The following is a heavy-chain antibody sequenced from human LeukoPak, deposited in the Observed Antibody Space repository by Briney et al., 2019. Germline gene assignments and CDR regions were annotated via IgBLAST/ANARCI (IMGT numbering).Heavy chain of an antibody. J-gene: IGHJ6*02. Sequence: PGGSLRLSCAASGFTFSSYAMHWVRQAPGKGLEWVAVISYDGSNKYYADSVKGRFTISRDNSKNTLYLQMNSLRAEDTAVYYCARDPVMIASYYYYYYGMDVWGQGTTVTVSS. CDR2: ISYDGSNK. D-gene: IGHD3-22*01. CDR3: ARDPVMIASYYYYYYGMDV. V-gene: IGHV3-30-3*01. CDR1: GFTFSSYA.